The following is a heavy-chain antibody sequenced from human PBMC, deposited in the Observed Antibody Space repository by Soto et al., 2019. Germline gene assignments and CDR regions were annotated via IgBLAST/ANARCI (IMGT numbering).Heavy chain of an antibody. V-gene: IGHV1-18*04. CDR1: GYTFTSYG. CDR2: ISAYNGNT. J-gene: IGHJ6*01. Sequence: QVQLVQSGAEVKKPGASVKVSCKASGYTFTSYGISWVRQAPGQGLEWMGWISAYNGNTNYAQKLQGRVTMTTDTSTSTAYMELRSLRSDDTAVYYCARGEGYCSSTSCYYYYYYGMDVXGQGTXXTVSS. D-gene: IGHD2-2*01. CDR3: ARGEGYCSSTSCYYYYYYGMDV.